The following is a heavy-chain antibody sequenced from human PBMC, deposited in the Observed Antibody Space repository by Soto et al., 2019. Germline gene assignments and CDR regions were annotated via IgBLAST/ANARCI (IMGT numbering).Heavy chain of an antibody. Sequence: EVQLLESGGGFVQPGGSLRLSCVASGFTFSNYWMHWVRQAPGEGLVWVSRLKGDERRTNYADLVKGRFTISRDNARGTLYLQRNSLGAEDTAVYFSARGIPRYYRFEIWSQGTMVTVSS. CDR1: GFTFSNYW. V-gene: IGHV3-74*01. CDR2: LKGDERRT. CDR3: ARGIPRYYRFEI. D-gene: IGHD3-10*01. J-gene: IGHJ3*02.